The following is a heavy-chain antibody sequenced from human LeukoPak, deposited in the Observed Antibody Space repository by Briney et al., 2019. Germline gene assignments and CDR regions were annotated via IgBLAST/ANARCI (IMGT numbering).Heavy chain of an antibody. V-gene: IGHV3-23*01. CDR2: ISGSGGNT. CDR3: AKSRTPGFDY. D-gene: IGHD2-15*01. J-gene: IGHJ4*02. CDR1: GFTFSSYA. Sequence: GGSLRLSCTASGFTFSSYAMSWVRQAPGRGLEWVSFISGSGGNTYYADSVKGRFTISRDNSKNTLYLQMNRLRAEDTALYYCAKSRTPGFDYWGQGTLVTVSS.